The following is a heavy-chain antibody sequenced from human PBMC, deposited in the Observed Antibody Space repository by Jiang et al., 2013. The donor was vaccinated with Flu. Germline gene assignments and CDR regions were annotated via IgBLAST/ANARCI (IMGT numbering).Heavy chain of an antibody. Sequence: ISTYYWGWFRQPPGKALEWIGYTYYSGSSNSNPSLKSRVTISVETSKNQFSLRLSSVTAADTAVYHCAKFRDGYYHYYGMDVWGPGTTVTVSS. CDR3: AKFRDGYYHYYGMDV. V-gene: IGHV4-59*01. J-gene: IGHJ6*02. CDR1: ISTYY. D-gene: IGHD3-10*01. CDR2: TYYSGSS.